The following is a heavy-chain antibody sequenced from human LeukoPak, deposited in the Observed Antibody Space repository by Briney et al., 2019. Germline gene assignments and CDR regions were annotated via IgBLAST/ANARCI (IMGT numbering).Heavy chain of an antibody. CDR2: IYYSGST. CDR3: ARVTYYYDSSGYRHDAFDI. J-gene: IGHJ3*02. D-gene: IGHD3-22*01. Sequence: PSETLSLTCAVYGGSFSGYYWSWIRQPPGKGLEWIGYIYYSGSTNYNPSLKSRVTISVDTSKNQFSLKLSSVTAADTAVYYCARVTYYYDSSGYRHDAFDIWGQGTMVTVSS. CDR1: GGSFSGYY. V-gene: IGHV4-59*01.